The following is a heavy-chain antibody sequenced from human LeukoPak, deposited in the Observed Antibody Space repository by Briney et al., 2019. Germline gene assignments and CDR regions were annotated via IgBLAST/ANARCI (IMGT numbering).Heavy chain of an antibody. CDR1: GFTFSSYS. J-gene: IGHJ4*02. D-gene: IGHD4-17*01. CDR2: ISSSSSYI. V-gene: IGHV3-21*04. CDR3: AKGAGSYGDYWGPLDY. Sequence: GGSLRLSGAASGFTFSSYSMNWVRQAPGKGLEGVSSISSSSSYIYDADSVKGRFTISRDNAKNSLYLQMNSLRAEDTALYYCAKGAGSYGDYWGPLDYWGQGTLVTVSS.